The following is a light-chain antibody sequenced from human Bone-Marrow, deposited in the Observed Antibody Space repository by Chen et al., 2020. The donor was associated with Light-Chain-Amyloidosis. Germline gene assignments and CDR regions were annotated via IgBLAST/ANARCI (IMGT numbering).Light chain of an antibody. CDR1: NIGSTS. V-gene: IGLV3-21*02. CDR3: QVWDRSSDRPV. J-gene: IGLJ3*02. Sequence: SSVLTQPSSVSVAPGQTATIDCGGNNIGSTSVHWYQQTPGQATLLVVYDDSDRPSGFHERSSGSNSVNTATLTISRVEAGDEADYYCQVWDRSSDRPVFGGGTKLTVL. CDR2: DDS.